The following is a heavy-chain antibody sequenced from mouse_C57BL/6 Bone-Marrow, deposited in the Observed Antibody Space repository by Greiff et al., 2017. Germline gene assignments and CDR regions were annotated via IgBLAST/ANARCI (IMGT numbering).Heavy chain of an antibody. CDR1: GYTFTSYW. V-gene: IGHV1-59*01. CDR3: ARGGQLRLPFDY. Sequence: QVQLQQPGAELVRPGTSVKLSCKASGYTFTSYWMHWVKQRPGQGLEWIGVIDPSDSYTNYNQKFKVKATLTVDTSSSTAYMQLSSLTSEDSAVYYCARGGQLRLPFDYWGQGTTLTVSS. CDR2: IDPSDSYT. J-gene: IGHJ2*01. D-gene: IGHD3-2*02.